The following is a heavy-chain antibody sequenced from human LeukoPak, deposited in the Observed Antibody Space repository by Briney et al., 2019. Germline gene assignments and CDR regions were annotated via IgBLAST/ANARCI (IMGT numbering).Heavy chain of an antibody. CDR3: ARTGSTVTMLYPFDH. Sequence: PSETLSLTCTVSGGSIRSYYWSWIRQPPGKGLEWIGYIYYSGSTNCNPSLKSRVSISVDTSKNQFSLKLSSVTAADTAVYYCARTGSTVTMLYPFDHWGQGTLVTVSS. D-gene: IGHD4-17*01. V-gene: IGHV4-59*01. J-gene: IGHJ4*02. CDR1: GGSIRSYY. CDR2: IYYSGST.